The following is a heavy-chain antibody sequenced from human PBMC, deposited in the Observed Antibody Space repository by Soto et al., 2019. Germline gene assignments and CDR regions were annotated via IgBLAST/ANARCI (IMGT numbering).Heavy chain of an antibody. Sequence: GGSLRLSCAASGFTFSDYYMSWIRQAPGKGLEWVSYISSSGSTIYYADSVKGRFTISRDNAKNSLYLQMNSLRAEDTAVYYCARDLEGRVLVVAARDAFDIWGQGTMVTVSS. V-gene: IGHV3-11*01. CDR3: ARDLEGRVLVVAARDAFDI. CDR1: GFTFSDYY. CDR2: ISSSGSTI. D-gene: IGHD2-15*01. J-gene: IGHJ3*02.